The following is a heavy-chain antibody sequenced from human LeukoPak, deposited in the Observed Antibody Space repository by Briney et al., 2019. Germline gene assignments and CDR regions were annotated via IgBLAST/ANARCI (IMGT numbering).Heavy chain of an antibody. CDR1: GGSISSGSYY. D-gene: IGHD1-1*01. CDR3: ARGGTPWFDR. CDR2: IYTSGST. J-gene: IGHJ5*02. Sequence: SETLSLTCTVSGGSISSGSYYWGWIRQPAGKGLEWIGRIYTSGSTNYNPSLKSRVTISVDTSKNKFSLKQRSVTAEATAVYYCARGGTPWFDRWGQGTLVTVSS. V-gene: IGHV4-61*02.